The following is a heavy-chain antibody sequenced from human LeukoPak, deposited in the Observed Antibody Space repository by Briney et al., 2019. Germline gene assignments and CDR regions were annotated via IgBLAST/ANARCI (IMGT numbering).Heavy chain of an antibody. CDR3: ARADVLRFLEWLAAPHY. J-gene: IGHJ4*02. D-gene: IGHD3-3*01. CDR1: GFTVSSNY. V-gene: IGHV3-66*02. CDR2: IYSGGST. Sequence: GGSLRLSCAASGFTVSSNYMSWVRQAPGKGLEWVSVIYSGGSTYYADSVKGRFTISRDNSKNTLYLQMNSLRAEDTAVYYCARADVLRFLEWLAAPHYWGQGTLVTVSS.